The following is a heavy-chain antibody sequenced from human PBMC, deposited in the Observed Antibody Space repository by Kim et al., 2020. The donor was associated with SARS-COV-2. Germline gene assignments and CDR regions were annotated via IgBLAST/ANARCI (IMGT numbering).Heavy chain of an antibody. Sequence: SVKGRFTISRDNSKNTLYLQMNSLRAEDTAVYYCATPYDTGYSSNYYFFDYWGQGTLVTVSS. V-gene: IGHV3-30*03. D-gene: IGHD6-13*01. CDR3: ATPYDTGYSSNYYFFDY. J-gene: IGHJ4*02.